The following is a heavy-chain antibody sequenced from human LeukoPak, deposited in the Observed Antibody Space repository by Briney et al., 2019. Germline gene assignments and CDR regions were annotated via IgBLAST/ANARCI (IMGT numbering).Heavy chain of an antibody. J-gene: IGHJ4*02. D-gene: IGHD4-17*01. Sequence: GGSLRLSCAASGFTFSSYSMNWVRQAPGKGLEWVSSISSSSSYKYYADSVKGRFTISRDNAKNSLYLQMNSLRAEDTAVYYCARDYGDYHFDYWGQGTLVTVSS. CDR1: GFTFSSYS. V-gene: IGHV3-21*04. CDR3: ARDYGDYHFDY. CDR2: ISSSSSYK.